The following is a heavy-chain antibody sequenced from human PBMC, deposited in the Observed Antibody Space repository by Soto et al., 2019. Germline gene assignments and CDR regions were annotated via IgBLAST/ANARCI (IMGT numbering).Heavy chain of an antibody. CDR2: IIPIFGTA. D-gene: IGHD1-26*01. Sequence: SVKVSCKASGGTFSSYASSWVRQAPGQGLEWMGGIIPIFGTANYAQKFQGRVTITADKSTSTAYMELSSLRSEDTAVYYCASKTFRGSRNLYYYYGMDVWGQGTTVTVSS. CDR3: ASKTFRGSRNLYYYYGMDV. V-gene: IGHV1-69*06. J-gene: IGHJ6*02. CDR1: GGTFSSYA.